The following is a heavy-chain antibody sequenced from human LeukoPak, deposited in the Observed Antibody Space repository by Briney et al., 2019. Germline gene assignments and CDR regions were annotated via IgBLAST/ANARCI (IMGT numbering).Heavy chain of an antibody. CDR1: GFTVSSST. CDR3: AREIGGGHHYFEH. CDR2: LYSDALDGIT. D-gene: IGHD1-26*01. V-gene: IGHV3-53*01. Sequence: PGGSLRLSCAGSGFTVSSSTMSWVRQAPGKGLEWVANLYSDALDGITNYADSVKGRFTIYRDNSQNTLYLQMNSQRVEDTATYYCAREIGGGHHYFEHWGQGTVVTVSS. J-gene: IGHJ4*02.